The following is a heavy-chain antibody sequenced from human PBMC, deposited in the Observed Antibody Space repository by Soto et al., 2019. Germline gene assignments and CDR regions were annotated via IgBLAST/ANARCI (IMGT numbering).Heavy chain of an antibody. J-gene: IGHJ4*02. CDR3: TRRADYGYPNFDY. Sequence: EVQLVESGGGLVQPGGSLKLSCAASGFTFSGSAMHWVRQASGKGLEWVGRIRSKVNRYATGYAASLKGRFTISRDDSKNAAFLQMNSLKVEDTAVYYCTRRADYGYPNFDYWGQGTLVTVSS. CDR2: IRSKVNRYAT. CDR1: GFTFSGSA. V-gene: IGHV3-73*02. D-gene: IGHD4-17*01.